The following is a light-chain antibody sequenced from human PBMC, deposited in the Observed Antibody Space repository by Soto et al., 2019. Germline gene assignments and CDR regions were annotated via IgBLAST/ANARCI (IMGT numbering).Light chain of an antibody. J-gene: IGKJ5*01. V-gene: IGKV2-28*01. Sequence: IVMTQSPLSLPVTPGEPASISCRSSQSLLYSNGYNYLDWYLQRPGQSPQLLIYLGSNRAPGVTDRFSGSGSGTDFTLKISRVEAEDVGVYYCMQGLQDLTFGQGTRLEIQ. CDR1: QSLLYSNGYNY. CDR2: LGS. CDR3: MQGLQDLT.